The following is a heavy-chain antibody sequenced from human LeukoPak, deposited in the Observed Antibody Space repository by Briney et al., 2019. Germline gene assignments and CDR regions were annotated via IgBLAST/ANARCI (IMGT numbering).Heavy chain of an antibody. CDR3: ARDLYYYGSGSSGY. J-gene: IGHJ4*02. D-gene: IGHD3-10*01. CDR2: IWYDGSNK. Sequence: GGSLRLSCAASGFTFSSYVMHWVRQAPGKGLEWVAVIWYDGSNKYYADSVKGRFTISRDNSKNTLYLQMNSLRAEDMAVYYCARDLYYYGSGSSGYWGQGTLVTVPS. CDR1: GFTFSSYV. V-gene: IGHV3-33*01.